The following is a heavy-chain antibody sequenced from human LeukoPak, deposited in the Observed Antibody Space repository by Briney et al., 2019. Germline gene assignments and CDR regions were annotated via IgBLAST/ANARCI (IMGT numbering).Heavy chain of an antibody. CDR3: ADENSSSWGLFDY. CDR2: IYYSGST. Sequence: SETLSLTRTVSGGSISSSSYYWGWIRQPPGKGLEWIGSIYYSGSTYYNPSLKSRVTISVDTSKNQFSLKLTSVTAADTAVYYCADENSSSWGLFDYWGQGALVTVSS. V-gene: IGHV4-39*01. D-gene: IGHD6-13*01. CDR1: GGSISSSSYY. J-gene: IGHJ4*02.